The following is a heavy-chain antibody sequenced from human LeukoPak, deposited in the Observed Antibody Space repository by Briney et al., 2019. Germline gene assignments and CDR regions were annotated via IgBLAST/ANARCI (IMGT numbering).Heavy chain of an antibody. Sequence: ASVTVSCKASGYTFTSYGISWVRQAPGQGLEWMGWISAYNGNTNYAQKLQGRVTMTTDTSTSTAYMELRSLRSDDTAVYYCARDIGEGYYYYGMDVWGQGTTVTVSS. D-gene: IGHD3-16*02. CDR1: GYTFTSYG. V-gene: IGHV1-18*01. J-gene: IGHJ6*02. CDR2: ISAYNGNT. CDR3: ARDIGEGYYYYGMDV.